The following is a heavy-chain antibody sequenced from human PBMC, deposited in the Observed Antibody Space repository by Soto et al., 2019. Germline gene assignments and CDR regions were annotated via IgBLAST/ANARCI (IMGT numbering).Heavy chain of an antibody. V-gene: IGHV3-11*05. CDR2: ISSSGDRT. CDR1: GFTFSGYY. Sequence: QVQLVESGGGLVKPGGSLRLSCAAPGFTFSGYYMSWIRQAPGKGLECISYISSSGDRTKYADSVKGRFTISRDNAKKSLYLQMNSLRAEDTAVYYCVRETAYYFDYWGQGTLVTVSS. CDR3: VRETAYYFDY. D-gene: IGHD1-1*01. J-gene: IGHJ4*02.